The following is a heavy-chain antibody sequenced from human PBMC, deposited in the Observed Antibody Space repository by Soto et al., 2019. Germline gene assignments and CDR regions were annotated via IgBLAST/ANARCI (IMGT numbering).Heavy chain of an antibody. CDR1: GGSISSGGYY. V-gene: IGHV4-61*08. CDR2: IYSSGST. Sequence: PSETLSLTCTVSGGSISSGGYYWSWIRQPPGKGLEWIGYIYSSGSTKYNPSLKSRVTISLDTSNNQFSLELTSVTAADTAIYYCARDIRGYSRAFDYWGQGALVTVSS. D-gene: IGHD5-18*01. J-gene: IGHJ4*02. CDR3: ARDIRGYSRAFDY.